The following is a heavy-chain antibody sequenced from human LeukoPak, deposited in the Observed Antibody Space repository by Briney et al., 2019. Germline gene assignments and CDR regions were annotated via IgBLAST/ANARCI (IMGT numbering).Heavy chain of an antibody. D-gene: IGHD3-10*01. CDR2: IYWNVDK. CDR1: GLSLSTSAVG. Sequence: SGPTLVNPTQTFTLTCTFSGLSLSTSAVGVGWIRQPPGKALEWLTLIYWNVDKRYSPSLKSRLTITKDTSKNQVVLTMTNMDPVDTATYYCAHRPTAQGGSGSPFDPWGQGTLVTVSS. V-gene: IGHV2-5*01. CDR3: AHRPTAQGGSGSPFDP. J-gene: IGHJ5*02.